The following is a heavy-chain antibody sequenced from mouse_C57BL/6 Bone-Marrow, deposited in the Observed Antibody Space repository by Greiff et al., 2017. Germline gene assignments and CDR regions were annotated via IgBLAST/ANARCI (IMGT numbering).Heavy chain of an antibody. CDR2: IYPRSGNT. J-gene: IGHJ3*01. Sequence: QVQLQQSGAELARPGASVKLSCKASGYTFTSYGISWVKQRTGQGLEWIGEIYPRSGNTYYNEKFKGKATLTADKSSSTAYTELRSLTSEDSAVYFCARSRWLPYAYWGQGTLVTVSA. V-gene: IGHV1-81*01. CDR1: GYTFTSYG. D-gene: IGHD2-2*01. CDR3: ARSRWLPYAY.